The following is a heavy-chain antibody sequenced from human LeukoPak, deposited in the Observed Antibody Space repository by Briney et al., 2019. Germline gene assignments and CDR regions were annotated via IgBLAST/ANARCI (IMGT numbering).Heavy chain of an antibody. CDR1: GFTFNTYS. Sequence: GGSLRLSCAGSGFTFNTYSMNWVRQAPGKGLEWVSYISSSSSSIYYADSVKGRFTISRDNAKNSLYLQMNSLRAEDTAVYYCARVPLGYGSGSYYPWVYWGQGTLVTVSS. V-gene: IGHV3-48*04. CDR3: ARVPLGYGSGSYYPWVY. D-gene: IGHD3-10*01. J-gene: IGHJ4*02. CDR2: ISSSSSSI.